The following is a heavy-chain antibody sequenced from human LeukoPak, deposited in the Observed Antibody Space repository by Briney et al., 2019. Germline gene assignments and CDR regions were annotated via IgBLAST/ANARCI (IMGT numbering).Heavy chain of an antibody. J-gene: IGHJ4*02. Sequence: GGSLRLSCAASGFPFSSYSMNWVRQAPGKGLEWVSSISSSSSYIYYADSVKGRFTISRDRAKNSLYLQMDSLRAEDTAVYYCARDFRSGRTFDYWGQGTLVTVSS. D-gene: IGHD2-15*01. V-gene: IGHV3-21*01. CDR1: GFPFSSYS. CDR2: ISSSSSYI. CDR3: ARDFRSGRTFDY.